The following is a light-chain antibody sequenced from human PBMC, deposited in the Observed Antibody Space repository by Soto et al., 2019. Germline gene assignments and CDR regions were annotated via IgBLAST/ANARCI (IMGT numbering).Light chain of an antibody. CDR1: QRVSRSY. V-gene: IGKV3-20*01. Sequence: EIVLTQSPGTLSLSPGEKATLSCRASQRVSRSYLAWYQQKPGQAPRLLIYGASSRATGIPDRFSGSGSGTDFTLTINRLEPEDFAVYYCQQYGTSRAFGQGTKVENK. CDR2: GAS. J-gene: IGKJ1*01. CDR3: QQYGTSRA.